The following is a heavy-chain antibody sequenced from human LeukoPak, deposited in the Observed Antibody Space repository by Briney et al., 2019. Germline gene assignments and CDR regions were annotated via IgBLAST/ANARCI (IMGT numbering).Heavy chain of an antibody. D-gene: IGHD2-15*01. CDR1: GFVFSNYA. V-gene: IGHV3-15*01. Sequence: GESLRLSCVASGFVFSNYAMTWVRQAPGKGPEWVGRIKSKNDGGTADYGSPVKGRFTISRDDSKNTLYLQMNSLISDDTAIYYCTPVMVEDRGFWGQGTLVTVSS. CDR3: TPVMVEDRGF. CDR2: IKSKNDGGTA. J-gene: IGHJ4*02.